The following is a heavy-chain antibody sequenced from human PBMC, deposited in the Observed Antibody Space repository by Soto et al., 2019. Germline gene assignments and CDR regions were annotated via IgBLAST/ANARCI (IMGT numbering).Heavy chain of an antibody. CDR1: GGSITNGDYY. V-gene: IGHV4-31*03. Sequence: QVQLQESGPGLVRPSQTLSLTCTVSGGSITNGDYYWNWIRQHPEKGLEWIGYINYRGTTFYNPSLKSRVFISVETSKNQFSLNLSSVTAADTAVYFCARDAPGEAPYWGQGTLVTVSS. CDR3: ARDAPGEAPY. CDR2: INYRGTT. D-gene: IGHD2-2*01. J-gene: IGHJ4*02.